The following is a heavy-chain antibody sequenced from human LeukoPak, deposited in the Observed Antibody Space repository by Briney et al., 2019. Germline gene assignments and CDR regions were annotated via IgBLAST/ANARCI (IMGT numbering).Heavy chain of an antibody. CDR3: ARVRVVVVPAAIRGGRFDP. CDR2: INPNSGGT. CDR1: GYTFTSYG. V-gene: IGHV1-2*02. Sequence: ASVKVSCKASGYTFTSYGISWVRQAPGQGLEWMGWINPNSGGTNYAQKFQGRVTMTRDTSISTAYMELSRLRSDDTAVYYCARVRVVVVPAAIRGGRFDPWGQGTLVTVSS. D-gene: IGHD2-2*01. J-gene: IGHJ5*02.